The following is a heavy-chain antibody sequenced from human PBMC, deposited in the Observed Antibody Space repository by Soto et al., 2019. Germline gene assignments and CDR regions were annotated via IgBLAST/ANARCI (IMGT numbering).Heavy chain of an antibody. CDR3: ARDASGPFDY. Sequence: PGGSLRLSCSVAGFTVSDSMSWVRQAPGKGLECVSFIHSDGSTHYTDSVRGRFTISRDNSKNTLYLQMDRLRVDDTAVYFCARDASGPFDYRRKGTLVTVSS. CDR2: IHSDGST. J-gene: IGHJ4*02. V-gene: IGHV3-53*01. CDR1: GFTVSDS. D-gene: IGHD6-19*01.